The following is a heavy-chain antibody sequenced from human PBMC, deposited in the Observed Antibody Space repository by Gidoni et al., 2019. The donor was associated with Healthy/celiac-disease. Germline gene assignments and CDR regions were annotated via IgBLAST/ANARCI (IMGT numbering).Heavy chain of an antibody. V-gene: IGHV3-21*01. J-gene: IGHJ6*03. CDR2: ISSSSSYI. CDR3: ARDAPPVQGYYYYYYMDV. CDR1: GFTFSSYS. Sequence: GGLVKPGGSLRLSCAASGFTFSSYSMNWVRQAPGKGLEWVSSISSSSSYIYYADSVKGRFTISRDNAKNSLYLQMNSLRAEDTAVYYCARDAPPVQGYYYYYYMDVWGKGTTVTVSS.